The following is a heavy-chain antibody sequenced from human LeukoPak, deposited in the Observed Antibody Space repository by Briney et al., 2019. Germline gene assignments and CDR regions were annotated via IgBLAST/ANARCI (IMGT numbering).Heavy chain of an antibody. CDR3: ARDLLPGAPDYFDY. D-gene: IGHD2-2*01. CDR2: IAHDETNR. CDR1: GFTFGSYA. Sequence: PGWSLTLSCAASGFTFGSYAVHWVRQAPGKGLEWVAVIAHDETNRFYADSVKGRFTISRDNSMNTLYLRMNSLRPEDTAVYFCARDLLPGAPDYFDYWGQGTLVTVSS. V-gene: IGHV3-30*04. J-gene: IGHJ4*02.